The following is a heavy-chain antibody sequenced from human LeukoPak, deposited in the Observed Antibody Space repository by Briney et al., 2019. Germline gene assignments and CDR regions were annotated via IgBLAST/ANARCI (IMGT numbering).Heavy chain of an antibody. CDR3: TRDLPYSGSFDY. CDR1: GFTFSSYG. D-gene: IGHD6-6*01. Sequence: GGSLRLSCAASGFTFSSYGMHWVRQAPGKGLEWVAVIWYGGSNKYYADSVKGRFTISRDNAKNSLYLQMNSLRAEDTAVYYCTRDLPYSGSFDYWGQGTLVTVSS. CDR2: IWYGGSNK. V-gene: IGHV3-33*01. J-gene: IGHJ4*02.